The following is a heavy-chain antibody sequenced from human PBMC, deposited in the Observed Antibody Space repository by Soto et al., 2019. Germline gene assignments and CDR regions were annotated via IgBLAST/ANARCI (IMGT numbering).Heavy chain of an antibody. V-gene: IGHV3-23*01. J-gene: IGHJ4*02. CDR2: INGSGGST. CDR3: AKVSWLVRSCPDY. CDR1: GFTFSSYA. D-gene: IGHD6-19*01. Sequence: EVQLLESGGGLVQPGGSLRLSCAASGFTFSSYAMSWVRQAPGKGLEWVSAINGSGGSTYYADSVKGRFTISRDNSKNTLYLQMNSLRAEDTAVYYCAKVSWLVRSCPDYWGQGTLVTVSS.